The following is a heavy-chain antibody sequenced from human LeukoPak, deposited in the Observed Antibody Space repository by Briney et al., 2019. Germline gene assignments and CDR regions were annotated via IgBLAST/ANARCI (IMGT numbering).Heavy chain of an antibody. J-gene: IGHJ3*02. Sequence: SETLSLTCTVSGGSISSYYWSWIRQPAGKGLEWIGRIYTRGSTNYNPSLKSRVTMSVDTSKNQFSLKLSSVTAADTAVYYCARDLGYYDSSGYPHYAFDIWGQGTMVTVSS. D-gene: IGHD3-22*01. CDR1: GGSISSYY. CDR2: IYTRGST. V-gene: IGHV4-4*07. CDR3: ARDLGYYDSSGYPHYAFDI.